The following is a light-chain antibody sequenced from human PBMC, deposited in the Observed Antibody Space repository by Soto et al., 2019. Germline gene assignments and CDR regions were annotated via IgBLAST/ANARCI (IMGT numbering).Light chain of an antibody. Sequence: QSTLTQPPSVSGSPGQSVTISCTGTSSDLGSYNCVSWYQQPPGTAPKLMIYEVSNRPSGVPDRFSGSKSGKTASLTISGLQAEDEADYYCSLYISGSTYVFGTGTKVTVL. V-gene: IGLV2-18*01. CDR1: SSDLGSYNC. CDR3: SLYISGSTYV. J-gene: IGLJ1*01. CDR2: EVS.